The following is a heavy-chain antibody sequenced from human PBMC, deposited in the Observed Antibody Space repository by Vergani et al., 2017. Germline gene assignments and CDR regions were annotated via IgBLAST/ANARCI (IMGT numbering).Heavy chain of an antibody. D-gene: IGHD3-3*01. J-gene: IGHJ3*02. CDR3: AKEGVEKDAFNI. Sequence: EVQLVESGGGLVQPGRSLRLSCAASGFTFDDYAMHWVRQAPGKGLEWVSGISWNSGSIGYADSVKGRFIISRDNAKNSLYLQMNSLRAEDTALYYCAKEGVEKDAFNIWGQGTMVNVS. CDR2: ISWNSGSI. CDR1: GFTFDDYA. V-gene: IGHV3-9*01.